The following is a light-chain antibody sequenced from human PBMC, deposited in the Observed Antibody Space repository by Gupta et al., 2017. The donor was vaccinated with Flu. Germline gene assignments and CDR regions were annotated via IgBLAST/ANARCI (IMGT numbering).Light chain of an antibody. Sequence: DIVMTQSADSLAVSLGERATLKCKSSQSVLYSYNNRNYLAWYQQKPGQPPKLVLYGASTRESGVPDRFSGSGSGTDFTLTISSLQAEDVAVYYCQQYNNFPPTFGRGTRLEIK. V-gene: IGKV4-1*01. CDR1: QSVLYSYNNRNY. CDR2: GAS. CDR3: QQYNNFPPT. J-gene: IGKJ2*01.